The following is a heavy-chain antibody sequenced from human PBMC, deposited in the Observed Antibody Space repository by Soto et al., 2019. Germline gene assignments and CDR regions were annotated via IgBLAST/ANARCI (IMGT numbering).Heavy chain of an antibody. CDR2: IYHSGST. V-gene: IGHV4-30-2*01. D-gene: IGHD1-26*01. CDR1: GGSISSGGYS. Sequence: SETLSLTCAVSGGSISSGGYSWSWIRQPPGKGLEWIGYIYHSGSTYYNPSLKSRVTISVDRSKNQFSLKLSSVTAADTAVYYCASGRYLHNCFDPWGQGTLVTVSS. J-gene: IGHJ5*02. CDR3: ASGRYLHNCFDP.